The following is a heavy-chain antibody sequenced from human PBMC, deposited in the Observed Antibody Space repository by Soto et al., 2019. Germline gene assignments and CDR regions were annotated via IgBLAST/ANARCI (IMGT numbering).Heavy chain of an antibody. J-gene: IGHJ4*02. V-gene: IGHV1-18*01. Sequence: GAPVKVSCKASGYTFTNIGISWVRQAPGQGLEWMGWISAYNGNTNYAQKFQGRVTMTTDTSTSTAYMEVRSLSFDDTAVYCCARGGTAIDYRGQATLVTVSS. CDR3: ARGGTAIDY. CDR2: ISAYNGNT. CDR1: GYTFTNIG. D-gene: IGHD2-21*02.